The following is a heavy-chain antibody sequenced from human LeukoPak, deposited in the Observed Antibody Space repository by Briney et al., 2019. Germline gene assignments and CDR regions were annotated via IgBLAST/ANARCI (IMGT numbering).Heavy chain of an antibody. J-gene: IGHJ4*02. V-gene: IGHV3-48*03. CDR2: ISNSGTTV. D-gene: IGHD5-18*01. CDR1: GLTFSNYD. CDR3: AKGDGYSSPWYFDL. Sequence: GGSLRLSCAASGLTFSNYDMNWVRQAPGKGLEWGSYISNSGTTVYHADSVKGRFTISRDNAKNSVSLQLDSLRAEDTAIYYCAKGDGYSSPWYFDLWGQGTLVTVSS.